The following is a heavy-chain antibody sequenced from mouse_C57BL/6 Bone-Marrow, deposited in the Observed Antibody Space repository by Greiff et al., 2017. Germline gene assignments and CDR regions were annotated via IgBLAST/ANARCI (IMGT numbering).Heavy chain of an antibody. V-gene: IGHV1-53*01. Sequence: VQLQESGPELVKPGASVKLSCKASGYTFTSYWMHWVKQRPGQGLEWIGNINPSNGGTNYNEKFKSKATLTVDKSSSTAYMQLSSLTSEDSAVYYCARDDYESYWYFDVWGTGTTVTVSS. CDR1: GYTFTSYW. CDR2: INPSNGGT. J-gene: IGHJ1*03. D-gene: IGHD2-4*01. CDR3: ARDDYESYWYFDV.